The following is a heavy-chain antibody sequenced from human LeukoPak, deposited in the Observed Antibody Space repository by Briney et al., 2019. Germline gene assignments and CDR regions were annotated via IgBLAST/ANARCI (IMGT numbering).Heavy chain of an antibody. J-gene: IGHJ4*02. V-gene: IGHV3-48*02. CDR2: ISDSATTI. CDR1: GFTFSSYS. D-gene: IGHD3-10*01. CDR3: ARSRPLRGVTVDY. Sequence: GGSLRLSCAASGFTFSSYSMNWVRQAPGKGLEWVSFISDSATTIYYVDSVKGRFTISRDNTKNSLYLQMNSLRDEDTAVYYCARSRPLRGVTVDYWGQGTLVTVSS.